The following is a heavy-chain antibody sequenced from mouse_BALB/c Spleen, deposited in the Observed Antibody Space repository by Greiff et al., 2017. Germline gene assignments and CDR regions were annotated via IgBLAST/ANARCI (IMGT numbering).Heavy chain of an antibody. CDR2: ISSCGSYT. CDR3: ARLYCNRGGDAMDY. CDR1: GFTFSSYG. J-gene: IGHJ4*01. Sequence: EVKLVESGGDLVKPGGSLKLSCAVSGFTFSSYGMSWVRQTLDKRLEWVATISSCGSYTYYPDSVKGRFTISRDNAKNTLYLQMSSLKSEDTAMYYCARLYCNRGGDAMDYWGQGTSVTVSS. V-gene: IGHV5-6*01. D-gene: IGHD2-10*02.